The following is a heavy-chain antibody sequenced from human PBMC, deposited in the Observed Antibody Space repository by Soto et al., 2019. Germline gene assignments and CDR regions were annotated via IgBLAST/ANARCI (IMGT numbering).Heavy chain of an antibody. CDR1: GGSISSYY. J-gene: IGHJ6*02. Sequence: PSETLSLTCTVSGGSISSYYWSWIRQPPGKGLEWIGYIYYSGSTNYNPSLKSRVTISVDTSKNQFSLKLSSVTAADTAVYYCARGGDYYYGMDVWAQGTTVTVSS. CDR3: ARGGDYYYGMDV. CDR2: IYYSGST. V-gene: IGHV4-59*01. D-gene: IGHD3-16*01.